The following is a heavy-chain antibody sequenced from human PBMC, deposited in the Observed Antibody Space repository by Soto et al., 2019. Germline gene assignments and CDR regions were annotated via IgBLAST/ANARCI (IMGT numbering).Heavy chain of an antibody. Sequence: PSETLSLTCAVYGGSFSGYYWSWIRQPPGKGLEWIGEINHSGSTNYNPSLKSRVTISVDTSKNQFSLKLSSVTAADTAVYYCARGRGLNLTIGDYWGQGTLVTVSS. CDR2: INHSGST. CDR3: ARGRGLNLTIGDY. CDR1: GGSFSGYY. D-gene: IGHD3-9*01. V-gene: IGHV4-34*01. J-gene: IGHJ4*02.